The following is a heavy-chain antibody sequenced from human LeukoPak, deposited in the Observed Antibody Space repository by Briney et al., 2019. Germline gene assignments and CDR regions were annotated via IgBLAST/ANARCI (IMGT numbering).Heavy chain of an antibody. J-gene: IGHJ5*02. Sequence: KPSETLSLTCTVSGGSISSGGYYWSWIRQHPGKGLEWIGYIYYSGSTYYNPSLKSRVTISVDTSKNQFSLKLSSVTAADTAVYYCAREGPGLDSSGYPNWFDPWGQGTLVTVSS. CDR2: IYYSGST. CDR1: GGSISSGGYY. CDR3: AREGPGLDSSGYPNWFDP. V-gene: IGHV4-31*03. D-gene: IGHD3-22*01.